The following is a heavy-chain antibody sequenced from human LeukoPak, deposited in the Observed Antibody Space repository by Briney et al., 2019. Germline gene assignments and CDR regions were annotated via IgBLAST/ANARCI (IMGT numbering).Heavy chain of an antibody. CDR3: ARVAAAIRTYYYYGMDV. V-gene: IGHV1-18*01. J-gene: IGHJ6*02. CDR1: GYTFTSYG. Sequence: ASVKVSYKASGYTFTSYGISWVRQAPGQGLEWMGWISAYNGNTNYAQKLQGRVTMTTDTSTSTAYMELRSLRADDTAVYYCARVAAAIRTYYYYGMDVWGQGTTVTVSS. D-gene: IGHD6-13*01. CDR2: ISAYNGNT.